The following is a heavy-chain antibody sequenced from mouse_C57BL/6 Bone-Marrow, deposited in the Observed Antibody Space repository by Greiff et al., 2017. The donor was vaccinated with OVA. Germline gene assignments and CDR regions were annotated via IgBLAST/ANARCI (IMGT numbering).Heavy chain of an antibody. Sequence: VQLQESGAELVRPGTSVKASCKASGYAFTNYLIEWVKQRPGQGLEWIGVINPGSGGTNYNEKFKGKATLTADKSSSTAYMQLSSLTSEDSAVYFCARSGYGNYYAMDYWGQGTSVTVSS. CDR3: ARSGYGNYYAMDY. CDR2: INPGSGGT. CDR1: GYAFTNYL. J-gene: IGHJ4*01. V-gene: IGHV1-54*01. D-gene: IGHD2-1*01.